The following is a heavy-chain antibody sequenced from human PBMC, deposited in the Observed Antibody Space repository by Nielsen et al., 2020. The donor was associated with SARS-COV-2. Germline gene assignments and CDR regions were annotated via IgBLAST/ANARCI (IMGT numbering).Heavy chain of an antibody. D-gene: IGHD2-2*03. Sequence: GESLKISCAASGFNVNANYMTWVRQTSGKGMEWVSSISGSGDRTDYADSVKGRVIISRDNSKNTLHLQMNSLRAEDTALYFCAKDFHGSVADFFGNWGQGTLVTVSS. V-gene: IGHV3-23*01. CDR3: AKDFHGSVADFFGN. CDR1: GFNVNANY. CDR2: ISGSGDRT. J-gene: IGHJ4*02.